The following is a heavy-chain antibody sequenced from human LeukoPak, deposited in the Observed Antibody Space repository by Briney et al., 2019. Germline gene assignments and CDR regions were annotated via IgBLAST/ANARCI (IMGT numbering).Heavy chain of an antibody. J-gene: IGHJ4*02. Sequence: GGSLRLSCAASGFTFSSYWMSXVRQAPGKGXXXXXXXXXXGSEKYYVDSVKGRFTISRDNAKNSLYLQMNSLRAEDTAVYYCARQRGGVYYDSSGYSVDYWGQGTLVTVSS. CDR3: ARQRGGVYYDSSGYSVDY. CDR2: XXXXGSEK. V-gene: IGHV3-7*01. CDR1: GFTFSSYW. D-gene: IGHD3-22*01.